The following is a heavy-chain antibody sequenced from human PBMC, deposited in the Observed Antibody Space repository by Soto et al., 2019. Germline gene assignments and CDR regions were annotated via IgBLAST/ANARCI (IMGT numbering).Heavy chain of an antibody. CDR2: IYYSGST. CDR1: GASISSYN. V-gene: IGHV4-59*01. CDR3: ARGGFYDSSGYAFDM. J-gene: IGHJ3*02. Sequence: SETLSLTCTVSGASISSYNWTWIRQPPGKGLEWIGNIYYSGSTNYNPSLWSRVSISVDTSKNQFSLKLSSVTAADTAVYYCARGGFYDSSGYAFDMWGQGTMVTV. D-gene: IGHD3-22*01.